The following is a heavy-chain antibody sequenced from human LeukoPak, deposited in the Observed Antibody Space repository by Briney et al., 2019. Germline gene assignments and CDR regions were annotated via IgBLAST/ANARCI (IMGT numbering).Heavy chain of an antibody. J-gene: IGHJ4*02. CDR1: GFPFSSYG. CDR3: ARDLSAAYDF. CDR2: LVYDERN. Sequence: GGSLRLSCATSGFPFSSYGMHWVRQAPGKGLEWVARLVYDERNDYANSVKGRFTISRDNSKNTLYLQMDNLRVDDTAVYYCARDLSAAYDFWGQGILVTVSS. D-gene: IGHD2-21*01. V-gene: IGHV3-33*01.